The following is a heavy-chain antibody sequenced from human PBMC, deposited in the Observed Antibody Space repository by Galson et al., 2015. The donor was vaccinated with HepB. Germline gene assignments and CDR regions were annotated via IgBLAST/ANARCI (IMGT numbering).Heavy chain of an antibody. Sequence: SVKVSCKASGYKFTTYPINWVRQAPGQGLEWMGWINTNTGNPTYAQGFTGRSVFSLDTSVSTAYLQISSLKAEDTAVYYCASSSRGGYYGNAFDIWGKGTMVTV. CDR2: INTNTGNP. CDR3: ASSSRGGYYGNAFDI. J-gene: IGHJ3*02. D-gene: IGHD2-15*01. CDR1: GYKFTTYP. V-gene: IGHV7-4-1*02.